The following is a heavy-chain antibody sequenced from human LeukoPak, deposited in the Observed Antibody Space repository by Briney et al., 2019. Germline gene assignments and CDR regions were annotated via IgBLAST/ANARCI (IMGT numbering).Heavy chain of an antibody. J-gene: IGHJ4*02. CDR3: AKDMYSSGWYGTYFDY. CDR1: GFTFSSYG. Sequence: GGSLRLSCAASGFTFSSYGIHWVRQAPGKGLEWVAVISYDGSNKYYADSVKGRFTISRDNSKNTLYLQMNSLRAEDTAVYYCAKDMYSSGWYGTYFDYWGQGTLVTVSS. CDR2: ISYDGSNK. D-gene: IGHD6-19*01. V-gene: IGHV3-30*18.